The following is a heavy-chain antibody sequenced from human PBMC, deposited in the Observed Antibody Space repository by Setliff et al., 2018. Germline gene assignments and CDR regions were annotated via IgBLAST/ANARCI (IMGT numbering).Heavy chain of an antibody. D-gene: IGHD3-10*01. CDR2: ISTSSSTI. J-gene: IGHJ6*03. CDR1: GFTFSSHG. CDR3: ARDTTVAMVRGGTYYYSYMDV. V-gene: IGHV3-48*01. Sequence: PGGSLRLSCVASGFTFSSHGMTWVRLAPGKGLEWISYISTSSSTIYYADSVKGRFTISRDNGKNSLYLQLNSLRADDTAVYYCARDTTVAMVRGGTYYYSYMDVWGKGTTVTVSS.